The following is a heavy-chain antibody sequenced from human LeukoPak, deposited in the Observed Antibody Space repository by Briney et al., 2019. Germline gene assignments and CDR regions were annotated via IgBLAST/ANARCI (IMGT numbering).Heavy chain of an antibody. CDR1: GFTFSSYG. Sequence: PGRSLRLPCAASGFTFSSYGMHWVRQAPGKGLEWVAVIWYDGSNKYYVDSVKGRFTISRDNSKNTLYLQMNSLRAEDTAVYYCAKGYSSGWYEPYDYWGQGTLVTVSS. J-gene: IGHJ4*02. V-gene: IGHV3-33*06. CDR3: AKGYSSGWYEPYDY. D-gene: IGHD6-19*01. CDR2: IWYDGSNK.